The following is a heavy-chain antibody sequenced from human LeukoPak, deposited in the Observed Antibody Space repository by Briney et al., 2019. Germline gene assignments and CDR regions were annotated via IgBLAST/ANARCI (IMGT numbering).Heavy chain of an antibody. V-gene: IGHV3-23*01. CDR3: AKDRVPRYSGYGLSDD. D-gene: IGHD5-12*01. CDR1: GFTFSSYA. Sequence: PGGSLRLSCTASGFTFSSYAMSWVRQAPGKGLDWVSAITGSGDSTYYADSVKDRFTISRDNSKNSLYLQMNKLRAEDTALYYCAKDRVPRYSGYGLSDDWGQGTLVTVSA. CDR2: ITGSGDST. J-gene: IGHJ4*02.